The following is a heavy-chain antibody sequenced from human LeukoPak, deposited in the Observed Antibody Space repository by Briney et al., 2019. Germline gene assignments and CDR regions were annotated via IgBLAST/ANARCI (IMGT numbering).Heavy chain of an antibody. V-gene: IGHV1-18*01. CDR3: ARSSNYYDFWSGYYRY. Sequence: ASVKVSCKASGYTFTSYGISWVRQAPGQGLEWMGWISAYNGNTNYAQKLQGRVTMTTDTSTSTAYMELRSLRSDDTAVYYCARSSNYYDFWSGYYRYWGQGTLVTVSS. D-gene: IGHD3-3*01. J-gene: IGHJ4*02. CDR2: ISAYNGNT. CDR1: GYTFTSYG.